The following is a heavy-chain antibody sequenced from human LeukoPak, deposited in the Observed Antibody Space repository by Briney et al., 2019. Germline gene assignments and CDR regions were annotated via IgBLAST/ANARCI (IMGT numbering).Heavy chain of an antibody. V-gene: IGHV3-48*04. CDR3: AREDYYGSGSYGDY. J-gene: IGHJ4*02. CDR1: GFTFSSYS. Sequence: GGSLRLSCAASGFTFSSYSMNWVRQAPGKGLEWVSYISSSSSTIYYADSVKGRFTISRDNAKNSLYLQMNSLRAEDTAVYHCAREDYYGSGSYGDYWGQGTLVTVSS. D-gene: IGHD3-10*01. CDR2: ISSSSSTI.